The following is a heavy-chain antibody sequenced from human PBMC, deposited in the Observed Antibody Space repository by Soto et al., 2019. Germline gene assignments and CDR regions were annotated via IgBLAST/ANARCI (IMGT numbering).Heavy chain of an antibody. CDR3: ARGKRRIAAKYYFDY. CDR2: INHSGST. V-gene: IGHV4-34*01. Sequence: SETLSLSCAVYGGSFSGYYWSWIRQPPGKGLEWIGEINHSGSTNYNPSLKSRVTISVDTSKNQFSLKLSSVTAADTAVYYCARGKRRIAAKYYFDYWGQGTLVTVSS. J-gene: IGHJ4*02. CDR1: GGSFSGYY. D-gene: IGHD6-6*01.